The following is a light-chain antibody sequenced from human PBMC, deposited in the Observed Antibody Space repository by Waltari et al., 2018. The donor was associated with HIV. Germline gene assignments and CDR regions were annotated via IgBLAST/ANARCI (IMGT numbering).Light chain of an antibody. CDR2: AAT. V-gene: IGKV1-39*01. CDR3: QQSYSTPPYT. Sequence: DIQVTQSPLALSSSIGDRVTITCRASQNIGNYVNWYRQKVGGAPEPLVFAATSLHHGVPSRFSASGSGTDFTLTIAGLEPEDCAMYFCQQSYSTPPYTFGQGT. CDR1: QNIGNY. J-gene: IGKJ2*01.